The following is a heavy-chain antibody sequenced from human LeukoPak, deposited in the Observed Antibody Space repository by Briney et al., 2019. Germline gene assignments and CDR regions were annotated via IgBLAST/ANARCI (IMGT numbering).Heavy chain of an antibody. Sequence: SETLSLTCTVSGGSISSGGYYWSWIRQHPGRGLVWIGYIYDSGSTYYNPSLKSRVTISVDTSKNQFSLKLSSVTAADTAVYYCARDREYYGSGSPGAFDIWGQGTMVTVSS. CDR3: ARDREYYGSGSPGAFDI. D-gene: IGHD3-10*01. V-gene: IGHV4-31*03. CDR1: GGSISSGGYY. CDR2: IYDSGST. J-gene: IGHJ3*02.